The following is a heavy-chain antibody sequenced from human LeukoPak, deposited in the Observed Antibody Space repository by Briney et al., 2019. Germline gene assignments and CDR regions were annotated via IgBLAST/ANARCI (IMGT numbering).Heavy chain of an antibody. J-gene: IGHJ6*03. V-gene: IGHV3-48*01. CDR1: GFTFSSYS. Sequence: GESLRLSCAASGFTFSSYSMNWVRQAPGKGVEGVSYISSSRTIYYAESVKGRFNISRDKGKNSLYLQMNSLRAEDTAVYYCASVDSSGYSFYYYYMDVWGKGTTVTVSS. D-gene: IGHD3-22*01. CDR3: ASVDSSGYSFYYYYMDV. CDR2: ISSSRTI.